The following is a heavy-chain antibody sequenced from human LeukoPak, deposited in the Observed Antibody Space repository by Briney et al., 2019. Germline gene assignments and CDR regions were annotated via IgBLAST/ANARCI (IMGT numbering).Heavy chain of an antibody. CDR3: ARQEVLNCSFDC. V-gene: IGHV4-39*01. Sequence: PSETLSLTCIVSGGSISSSRYYWGWIRQPSGKGLEWIGSLYYRGSTYYNPSLKSRVTISVDTSKNQFSLKVSSVTAADTAVYYCARQEVLNCSFDCWGQGTLVTVSS. D-gene: IGHD3-10*01. J-gene: IGHJ4*02. CDR2: LYYRGST. CDR1: GGSISSSRYY.